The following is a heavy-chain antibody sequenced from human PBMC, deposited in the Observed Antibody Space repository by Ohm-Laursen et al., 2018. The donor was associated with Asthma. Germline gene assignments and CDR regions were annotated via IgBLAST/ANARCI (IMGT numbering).Heavy chain of an antibody. D-gene: IGHD3-22*01. V-gene: IGHV1-46*01. CDR2: INPSGGST. J-gene: IGHJ3*02. CDR1: GYTFTSYY. Sequence: GASVKVSCKASGYTFTSYYMHWVRQAPGQGLEWMGIINPSGGSTSYAQKFQGRVTRTRDTSTSTAYMELSSLRSEDTAVYYCAREKRPYYYDSSGKTDAFDIWGQGTMVTVSS. CDR3: AREKRPYYYDSSGKTDAFDI.